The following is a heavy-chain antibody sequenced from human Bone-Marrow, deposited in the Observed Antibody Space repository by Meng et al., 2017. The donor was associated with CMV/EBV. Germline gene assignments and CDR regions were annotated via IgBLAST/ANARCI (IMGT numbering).Heavy chain of an antibody. J-gene: IGHJ4*02. CDR2: ISYDGSNK. Sequence: LSCAASGFTFSSYAMHWVRQAPGKGLEWVAVISYDGSNKYYADSVKGRFTISRDNSKNTLYLQMNSLRAEDTAVYYCAREIPITTTDYWGQGTLVTVSS. D-gene: IGHD3-22*01. CDR1: GFTFSSYA. CDR3: AREIPITTTDY. V-gene: IGHV3-30-3*01.